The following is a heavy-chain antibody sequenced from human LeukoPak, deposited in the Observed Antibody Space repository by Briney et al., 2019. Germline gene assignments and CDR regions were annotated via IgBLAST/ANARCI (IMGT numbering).Heavy chain of an antibody. CDR3: AREEGGYSGYGPPDY. CDR1: GFTFSSYS. J-gene: IGHJ4*02. CDR2: ISSSSSYI. Sequence: GGSLRLSCAASGFTFSSYSMNWVRQAPGKGLDWVSSISSSSSYIHYADSVKGRFTISRDNAKNSLYLQMNSLRAEDTAVYYCAREEGGYSGYGPPDYWGQGTLVTVSS. V-gene: IGHV3-21*01. D-gene: IGHD5-12*01.